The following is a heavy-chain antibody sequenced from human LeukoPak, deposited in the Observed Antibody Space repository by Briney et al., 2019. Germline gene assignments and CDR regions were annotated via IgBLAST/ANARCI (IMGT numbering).Heavy chain of an antibody. J-gene: IGHJ3*02. CDR3: AREARDGYTPSNDAFDI. Sequence: SETLSLTCTVSGGPISSYYWSWIRQPPGKGLEWIGYIYYSGSTNYNPSLKSRVTISVDTSKNQFSLKLSSVTAADTAVYYCAREARDGYTPSNDAFDIWGQGTMVTVSS. CDR1: GGPISSYY. D-gene: IGHD5-24*01. CDR2: IYYSGST. V-gene: IGHV4-59*01.